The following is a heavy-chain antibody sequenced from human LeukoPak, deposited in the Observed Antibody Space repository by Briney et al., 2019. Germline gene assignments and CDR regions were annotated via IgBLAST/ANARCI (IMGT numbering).Heavy chain of an antibody. CDR3: ARGGSGWYHWFDS. J-gene: IGHJ5*01. CDR1: GFTLSSYS. V-gene: IGHV3-21*01. Sequence: GGSLRLSCAASGFTLSSYSMNWVRQAPGKGLEWVSSITSSSSYIYYVDSVKGRFTISRDNAKNSLYLQMSSLRAEDTAVYYCARGGSGWYHWFDSWGQGTLVTVSS. CDR2: ITSSSSYI. D-gene: IGHD6-19*01.